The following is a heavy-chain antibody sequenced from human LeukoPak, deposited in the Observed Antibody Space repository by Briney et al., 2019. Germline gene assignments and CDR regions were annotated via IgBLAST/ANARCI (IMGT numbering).Heavy chain of an antibody. D-gene: IGHD2-15*01. CDR3: TTAPRGYCSGGSCSYAFDI. CDR2: IKSKSDGGTT. J-gene: IGHJ3*02. CDR1: TFTFSNAW. Sequence: GGSLRLSCAASTFTFSNAWMSWVRQAPGKGLEWVGRIKSKSDGGTTDYAAPVKGRFTISRDDSKNTLYLQMNSLKTEDTAVYYCTTAPRGYCSGGSCSYAFDIWGQGSMVTVSS. V-gene: IGHV3-15*01.